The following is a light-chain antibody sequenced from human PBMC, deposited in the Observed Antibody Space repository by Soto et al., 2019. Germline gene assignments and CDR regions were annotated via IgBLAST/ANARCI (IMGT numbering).Light chain of an antibody. CDR3: QHYNIYSET. Sequence: DIQMTQSPSTLSESVGDRVTITCRASQSISSWLAWYQQKPGKAPKILIYKASILESGVPSRFSGSGSGTEFTLTISSLQPDDFATYYCQHYNIYSETFGQGTKVDIK. CDR2: KAS. CDR1: QSISSW. J-gene: IGKJ1*01. V-gene: IGKV1-5*03.